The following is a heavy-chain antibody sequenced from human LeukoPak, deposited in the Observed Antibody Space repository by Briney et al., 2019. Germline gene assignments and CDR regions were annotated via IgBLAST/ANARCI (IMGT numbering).Heavy chain of an antibody. J-gene: IGHJ4*02. V-gene: IGHV3-23*01. D-gene: IGHD2-21*01. CDR2: ISDTYATT. CDR3: VRHDSFIPF. CDR1: GFTFTNYA. Sequence: GGSLRLSYAASGFTFTNYAMTWVRQAPGKGLEWCSSISDTYATTYYTDYVKGRCTISRDNSKNTVSLQFNNPRAEDTSVYFCVRHDSFIPFWGRGALVTVSS.